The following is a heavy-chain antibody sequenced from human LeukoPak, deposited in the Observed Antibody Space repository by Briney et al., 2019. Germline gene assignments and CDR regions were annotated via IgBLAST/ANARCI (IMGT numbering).Heavy chain of an antibody. J-gene: IGHJ4*02. CDR2: INHSGST. V-gene: IGHV4-34*01. Sequence: PSETLSLTCAVYGGSFSGYYWSWIRQPPGKGLEWIGEINHSGSTNYNPSLKSRVTISVDTSKNQFSLKLSSVTAADTAVYYCARGFAPYFDYWGQGTLVTVSS. CDR3: ARGFAPYFDY. CDR1: GGSFSGYY.